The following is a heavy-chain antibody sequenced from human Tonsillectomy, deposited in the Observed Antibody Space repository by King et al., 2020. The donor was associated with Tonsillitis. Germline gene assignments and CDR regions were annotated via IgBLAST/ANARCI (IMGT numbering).Heavy chain of an antibody. D-gene: IGHD6-13*01. CDR2: TRYDGSNK. J-gene: IGHJ6*02. Sequence: VQLVESGGGVVRPGGSLRLSCAASGFTFSTYGMHWVRQAPGKGLECVAFTRYDGSNKYYAESVKGRFTISRDNSKNTLYLQMNSLRAEDTAVYYCAKAKSGVAAADYGMDVWGQGTTVTVSS. CDR1: GFTFSTYG. CDR3: AKAKSGVAAADYGMDV. V-gene: IGHV3-30*02.